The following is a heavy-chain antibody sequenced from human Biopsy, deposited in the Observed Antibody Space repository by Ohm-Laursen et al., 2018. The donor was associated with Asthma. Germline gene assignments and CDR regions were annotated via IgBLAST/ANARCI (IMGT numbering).Heavy chain of an antibody. Sequence: SVKVSCKASGYTFINYAIHWVRQAPGQRLEWMGWINAGNGNTRYSEKFQGRVTITRDTSASTAYMDLSSLRSEDTAVYYCARLRIRPYYFDYWGRGTLVTVSS. V-gene: IGHV1-3*01. CDR3: ARLRIRPYYFDY. J-gene: IGHJ4*02. CDR2: INAGNGNT. CDR1: GYTFINYA. D-gene: IGHD2-15*01.